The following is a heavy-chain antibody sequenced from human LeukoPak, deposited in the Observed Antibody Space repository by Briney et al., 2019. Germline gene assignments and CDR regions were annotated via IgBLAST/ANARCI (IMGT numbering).Heavy chain of an antibody. CDR3: ARVRDGYNDAYDI. V-gene: IGHV1-2*02. J-gene: IGHJ3*02. D-gene: IGHD5-24*01. CDR1: GYTFTGYY. CDR2: INPNSGGT. Sequence: ASVKVSCKASGYTFTGYYMHWVRQAPGQGLEWMGWINPNSGGTNYAQKFQGRVTMTRDTSISTAYMELSRLRSDDTAVYYCARVRDGYNDAYDIWGQATMVTVTS.